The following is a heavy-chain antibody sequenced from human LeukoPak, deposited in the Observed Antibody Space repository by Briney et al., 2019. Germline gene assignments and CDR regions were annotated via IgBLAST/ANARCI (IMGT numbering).Heavy chain of an antibody. Sequence: PSETLSLTCTVSDYSISSDYFWTWIRPPPGKGLEWIGIIFHTGSSYYNPSLKSTVTVSVDTSKNQFSLELTSVTAADTAVYYCTSDLRLTISDNWFDPWGQGNLVTVSS. CDR1: DYSISSDYF. D-gene: IGHD3-3*01. CDR2: IFHTGSS. CDR3: TSDLRLTISDNWFDP. J-gene: IGHJ5*02. V-gene: IGHV4-38-2*02.